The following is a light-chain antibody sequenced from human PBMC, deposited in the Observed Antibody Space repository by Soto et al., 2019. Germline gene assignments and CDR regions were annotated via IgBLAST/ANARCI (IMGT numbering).Light chain of an antibody. Sequence: QSVLTQPPSVSGAPGQRVTISCTGSSSNIGAGYDVHWYQQLPGTAPKLLIYGNSNRPSGVPDRFSGSKSGPSASLAITGPQAEDGAIYSCQSYDGSWSRVVLGGGTHLPVL. CDR1: SSNIGAGYD. CDR2: GNS. CDR3: QSYDGSWSRVV. V-gene: IGLV1-40*01. J-gene: IGLJ7*01.